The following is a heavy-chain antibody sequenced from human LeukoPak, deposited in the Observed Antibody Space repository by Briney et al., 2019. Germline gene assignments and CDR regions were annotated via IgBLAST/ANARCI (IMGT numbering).Heavy chain of an antibody. CDR3: AKDGGYSASYKGSFDC. CDR1: GFTFDEYA. V-gene: IGHV3-43D*03. CDR2: ISWDGGST. Sequence: QTGGSLRLSFAASGFTFDEYAMHWVRQAPGKGLEWVSLISWDGGSTDYADSVKGRFTISRDNSKNSLYLQMNSLRAEDTALYYCAKDGGYSASYKGSFDCWGQGTLVTVSS. D-gene: IGHD1-26*01. J-gene: IGHJ4*02.